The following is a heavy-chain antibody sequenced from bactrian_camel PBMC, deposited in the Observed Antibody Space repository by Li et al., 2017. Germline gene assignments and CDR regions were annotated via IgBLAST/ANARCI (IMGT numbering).Heavy chain of an antibody. CDR3: AAGRGIHEAGLAAVGW. CDR1: GSNVNC. Sequence: QLVESGGGSVQAEGSLRLSCTASGSNVNCMGWFREVPGKEREGVATILPGAGNTYYADSVNGRYTISRDNAKNTLYLQMISLKPEDTAMYYCAAGRGIHEAGLAAVGWWGQGTQVTVS. V-gene: IGHV3S28*01. D-gene: IGHD5*01. CDR2: ILPGAGNT. J-gene: IGHJ4*01.